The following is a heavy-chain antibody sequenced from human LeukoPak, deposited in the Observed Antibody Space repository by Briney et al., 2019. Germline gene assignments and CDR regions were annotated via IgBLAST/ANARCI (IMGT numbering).Heavy chain of an antibody. V-gene: IGHV3-43D*04. Sequence: GGSLRLSCAASGFTFDDYAMHWVRQAPGKGLEWVSLISWDGGSTYYADSVKGRFTISRDNSKNTLYLQMNSLRAEDTAVYYCARVARRGAVAGSYDYWGQGTLVTVSS. J-gene: IGHJ4*02. D-gene: IGHD6-19*01. CDR3: ARVARRGAVAGSYDY. CDR1: GFTFDDYA. CDR2: ISWDGGST.